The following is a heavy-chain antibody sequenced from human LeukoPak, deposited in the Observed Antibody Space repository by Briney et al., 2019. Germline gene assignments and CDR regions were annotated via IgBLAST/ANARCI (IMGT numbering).Heavy chain of an antibody. Sequence: GGSLRLSCAASGFTFSSYWMSWVRQAPGKGLEWVANIKQDGSEKYYVDSVKGRFTISRDNAKNSLYLQMNSLRAEDTAVYYCARGVPNYYGSGSYPLDYWGQGTLVTVSS. V-gene: IGHV3-7*01. CDR2: IKQDGSEK. CDR1: GFTFSSYW. D-gene: IGHD3-10*01. CDR3: ARGVPNYYGSGSYPLDY. J-gene: IGHJ4*02.